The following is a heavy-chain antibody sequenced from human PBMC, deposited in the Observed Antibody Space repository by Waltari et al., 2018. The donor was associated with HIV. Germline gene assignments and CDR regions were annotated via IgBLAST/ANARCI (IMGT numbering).Heavy chain of an antibody. D-gene: IGHD2-8*02. CDR2: IYYGGNT. CDR3: ARDPTDRPPVLAWYFDL. Sequence: QLQLQQSGPGLLKPSETLSLTCSVSGDSISDNSYYWGWIRQPPGKGLEWIGAIYYGGNTYYNPSLKSRVTLSVDTSKNQFSLKMTSVTAADTAVYYCARDPTDRPPVLAWYFDLWGPGTLVTVSS. CDR1: GDSISDNSYY. J-gene: IGHJ2*01. V-gene: IGHV4-39*07.